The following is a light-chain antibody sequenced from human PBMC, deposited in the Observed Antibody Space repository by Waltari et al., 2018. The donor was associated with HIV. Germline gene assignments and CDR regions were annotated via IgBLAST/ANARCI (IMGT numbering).Light chain of an antibody. CDR2: WAT. CDR1: QTVLYSSNKKNF. V-gene: IGKV4-1*01. CDR3: QQYYSTPYT. J-gene: IGKJ2*01. Sequence: DIVMTQSPDSLAVPLGERATITCNSSQTVLYSSNKKNFLSWYQQKPGQPPKLLISWATTRDSWVPDRFSCSGSGTDFTLTVSSLQAEDVAFYYCQQYYSTPYTFGRGTKV.